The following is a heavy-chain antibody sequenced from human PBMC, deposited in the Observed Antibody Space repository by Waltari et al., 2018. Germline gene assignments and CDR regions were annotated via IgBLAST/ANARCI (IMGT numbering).Heavy chain of an antibody. CDR2: FIPFSGSQ. CDR1: GLYIRGYT. J-gene: IGHJ4*02. V-gene: IGHV1-69*12. Sequence: QVQLAQSGAEVKSPGSSVTISCKASGLYIRGYTSSWGRQAPGQGLEWMGGFIPFSGSQIYTQKFQGRLTITADGSTRTTVMELRNLRYEDTAVYFCARGYRYDSSERFYLDHWGQGTPVIVSS. CDR3: ARGYRYDSSERFYLDH. D-gene: IGHD3-22*01.